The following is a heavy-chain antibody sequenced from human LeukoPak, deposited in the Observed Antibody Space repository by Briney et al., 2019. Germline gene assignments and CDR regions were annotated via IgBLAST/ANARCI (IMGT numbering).Heavy chain of an antibody. CDR2: INPNSGGT. Sequence: ASVKVSCKASGYTFTGYYMHWVRQAPGQGLEWMGWINPNSGGTNYAQRFQGRVTMTRDTSISTAYMELSRLRSDDTAVYYCARDGFLLLWFGELSGNWFDPWGQGTLVTVSS. V-gene: IGHV1-2*02. J-gene: IGHJ5*02. D-gene: IGHD3-10*01. CDR1: GYTFTGYY. CDR3: ARDGFLLLWFGELSGNWFDP.